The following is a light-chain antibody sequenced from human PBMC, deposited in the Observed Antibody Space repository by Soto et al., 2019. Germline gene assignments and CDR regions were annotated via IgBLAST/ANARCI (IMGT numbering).Light chain of an antibody. J-gene: IGLJ3*02. V-gene: IGLV2-11*01. CDR1: NSDVGNYNF. CDR3: CTYAGSFHQ. CDR2: DVT. Sequence: QSALTQPRSVSGSPGQAVTISCTGTNSDVGNYNFVSWYQHHPGKAPKLMIYDVTKRPSGVPDRFSGSKSGNTASLTISGLQPEDEADYYCCTYAGSFHQFGGGTKLTFL.